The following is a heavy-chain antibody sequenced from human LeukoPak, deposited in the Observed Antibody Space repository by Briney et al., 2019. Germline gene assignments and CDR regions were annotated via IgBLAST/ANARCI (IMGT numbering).Heavy chain of an antibody. Sequence: KPSETLSLTCAVYGGSFSGYYWSWIRQPPGKGLEWIGEINHSGSTNYNPSLKSRVTISVDTSKNQFSLKLSSVTAADTAVYYCARRGRGWLAAAEVDPWGQGTLVTVSS. J-gene: IGHJ5*02. V-gene: IGHV4-34*01. D-gene: IGHD6-13*01. CDR3: ARRGRGWLAAAEVDP. CDR2: INHSGST. CDR1: GGSFSGYY.